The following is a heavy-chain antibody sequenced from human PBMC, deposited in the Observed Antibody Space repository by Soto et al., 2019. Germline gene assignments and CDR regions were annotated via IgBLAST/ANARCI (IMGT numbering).Heavy chain of an antibody. CDR2: IWYDGSNK. J-gene: IGHJ6*02. Sequence: QVQLVESGGGVVQPGRSLRLSCAASGFTFSSYGMHWVRQAPGKGLEWVAVIWYDGSNKYYADSVKGRFTISRDNSKNTLYLQMNSLRAEDTAVYYCARDLLMVYASVPAGPYYYYYGMDVWGQGTTVTVSS. CDR3: ARDLLMVYASVPAGPYYYYYGMDV. V-gene: IGHV3-33*01. D-gene: IGHD2-8*01. CDR1: GFTFSSYG.